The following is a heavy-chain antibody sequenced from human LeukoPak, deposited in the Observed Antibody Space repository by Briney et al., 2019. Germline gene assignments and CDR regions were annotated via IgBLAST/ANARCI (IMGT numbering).Heavy chain of an antibody. D-gene: IGHD6-19*01. J-gene: IGHJ4*02. CDR3: AKDPRHIAVAGIPPYYFDY. CDR2: IRDDGSNK. CDR1: GFTFSSYC. V-gene: IGHV3-30*02. Sequence: GSLRLSCAASGFTFSSYCKPLVRQAPGKGLEWVAFIRDDGSNKYYADSVKGRFTISRDNSKNTLYLQMNSLRAEDTAVYYCAKDPRHIAVAGIPPYYFDYWGQGTLVTVSS.